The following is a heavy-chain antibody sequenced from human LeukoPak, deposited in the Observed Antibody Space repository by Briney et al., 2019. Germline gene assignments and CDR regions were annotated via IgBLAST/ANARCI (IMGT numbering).Heavy chain of an antibody. D-gene: IGHD6-19*01. CDR3: AGGSGWLIDH. J-gene: IGHJ4*02. CDR1: GVTFSNFW. CDR2: IKQDGSEK. V-gene: IGHV3-7*03. Sequence: PGGSLRLSCAASGVTFSNFWMNWVRQAPGKGPEWVAIIKQDGSEKIYVDSVKGRFTISRDNAKNSLYVQMNSLTVEDTAIYYCAGGSGWLIDHWGQGTLVTVSS.